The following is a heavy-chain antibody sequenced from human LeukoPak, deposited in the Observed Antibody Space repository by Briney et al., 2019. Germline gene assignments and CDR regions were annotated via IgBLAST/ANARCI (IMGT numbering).Heavy chain of an antibody. CDR2: ISYDGSNK. CDR3: ARSDAAGRIVATFGY. Sequence: HPGRSLRLSCAASGFTFSSYGMHWVRQAPGKGLEWVAVISYDGSNKYYADSVKGRFTISRDKSKNTLYLQMNSLRGEDTAVYYCARSDAAGRIVATFGYWGQGTLVTVSS. CDR1: GFTFSSYG. D-gene: IGHD5-12*01. V-gene: IGHV3-30*03. J-gene: IGHJ4*02.